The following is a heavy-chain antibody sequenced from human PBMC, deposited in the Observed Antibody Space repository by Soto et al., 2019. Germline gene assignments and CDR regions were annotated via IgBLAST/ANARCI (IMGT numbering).Heavy chain of an antibody. V-gene: IGHV1-46*01. CDR1: GYTFTSYY. J-gene: IGHJ6*02. Sequence: QVQLVQSGAEVKKPGASVKVSCKASGYTFTSYYMHWVRQAPGQGLEWMGIINPSGGSTSYAQKFQGRVTMTRDTSTSTVYMELSSLRSEDTAVYYCARAGITIFGVVPYYYYGMDVWGQGTTVTVSS. CDR2: INPSGGST. CDR3: ARAGITIFGVVPYYYYGMDV. D-gene: IGHD3-3*01.